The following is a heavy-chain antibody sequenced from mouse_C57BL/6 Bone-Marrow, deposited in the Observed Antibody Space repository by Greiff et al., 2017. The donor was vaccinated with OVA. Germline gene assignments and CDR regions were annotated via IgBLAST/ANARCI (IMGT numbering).Heavy chain of an antibody. D-gene: IGHD2-3*01. Sequence: VQLQQSDAELVKPGASVKISCKVSGYTFTDHTIHWMKQRPEQGLEWIGYIYPRDGSTKYNQKFKDKATLTADKSSSTAYMQLSSLTSEDSAVYFCARRDDGYYRFDYWGQGTTLTVSS. CDR1: GYTFTDHT. J-gene: IGHJ2*01. V-gene: IGHV1-78*01. CDR3: ARRDDGYYRFDY. CDR2: IYPRDGST.